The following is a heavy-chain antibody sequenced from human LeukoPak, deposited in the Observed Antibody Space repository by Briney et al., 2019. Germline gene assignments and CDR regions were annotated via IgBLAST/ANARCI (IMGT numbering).Heavy chain of an antibody. CDR2: INPNSGGT. D-gene: IGHD3-3*01. Sequence: ASVKVSCKASGYTFTGYYMHWVRQAPGQGLEWMGWINPNSGGTNYAQKFQGRVTMTRDTSISTAYMELSRLRSDDTAVYYCASRRQYYDFWSGYFYWGQGTLVTVSS. V-gene: IGHV1-2*02. J-gene: IGHJ4*02. CDR1: GYTFTGYY. CDR3: ASRRQYYDFWSGYFY.